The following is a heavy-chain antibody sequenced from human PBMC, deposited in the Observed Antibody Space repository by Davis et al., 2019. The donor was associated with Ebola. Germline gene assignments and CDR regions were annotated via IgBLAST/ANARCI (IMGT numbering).Heavy chain of an antibody. D-gene: IGHD4-17*01. Sequence: GGCLRLSCTDSVITFSSYAMTWVRQAPGKGLEWVSAISGSGGSTYYADSVKGRFTISRDNAKNSLYLQMNSLRVEDTAVYYCARDLDDYGDFGYWGQGTLVAVSS. V-gene: IGHV3-23*01. CDR2: ISGSGGST. CDR1: VITFSSYA. CDR3: ARDLDDYGDFGY. J-gene: IGHJ4*02.